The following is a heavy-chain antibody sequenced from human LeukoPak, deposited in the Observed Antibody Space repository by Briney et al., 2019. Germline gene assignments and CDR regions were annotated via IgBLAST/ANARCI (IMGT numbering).Heavy chain of an antibody. J-gene: IGHJ4*02. V-gene: IGHV1-46*01. CDR1: GYTFTSYY. CDR2: INPSGGST. D-gene: IGHD3-10*01. CDR3: ARDLVDSGSYYNRDFDY. Sequence: ASVKVSCKASGYTFTSYYMHWVRQAPGQGLEWMGIINPSGGSTSYAQKFQGRVTMTRDTSTSTVYMELSSLRSEDTAVYYCARDLVDSGSYYNRDFDYWGQGTLVTVSS.